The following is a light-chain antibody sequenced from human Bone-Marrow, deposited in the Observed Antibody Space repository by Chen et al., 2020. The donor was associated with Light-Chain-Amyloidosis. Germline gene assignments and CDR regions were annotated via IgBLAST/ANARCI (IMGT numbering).Light chain of an antibody. Sequence: DIVMTQSPDSLAVSVGERATITCKSSQSVLYSSNNKNYLAWYQQKPGQPPKLLIYWASTRESGVPDRFSGSGSGTDFTLTISSLQAEDVAVYYCQQYYSTPRTFGPGTKVDIK. CDR1: QSVLYSSNNKNY. CDR3: QQYYSTPRT. CDR2: WAS. V-gene: IGKV4-1*01. J-gene: IGKJ3*01.